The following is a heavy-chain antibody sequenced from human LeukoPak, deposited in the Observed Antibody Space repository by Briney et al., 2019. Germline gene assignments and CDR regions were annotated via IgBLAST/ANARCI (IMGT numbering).Heavy chain of an antibody. CDR3: ASQQHLLQLWSLFDY. CDR2: IYTSGST. D-gene: IGHD5-18*01. Sequence: SETLSLTCTVSGGSISSGSYYWSWIRQPAGEGLEWIGRIYTSGSTNYNPSLKSRVTISVDTSKNQFSLKLSSVTAADTAVYYCASQQHLLQLWSLFDYWGQGTLVTVSS. J-gene: IGHJ4*02. CDR1: GGSISSGSYY. V-gene: IGHV4-61*02.